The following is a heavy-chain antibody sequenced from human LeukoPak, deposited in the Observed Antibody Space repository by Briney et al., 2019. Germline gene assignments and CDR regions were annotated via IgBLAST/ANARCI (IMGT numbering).Heavy chain of an antibody. CDR2: INSDGSST. J-gene: IGHJ5*02. Sequence: GSLRLSCAASGFPFSSYWMHWVRQAPGKGLVWVSRINSDGSSTSYADSVKGRFTISRDNAKNTLYLQMNSLRAEDTAVYYCARVSSSSKVWFDPWGQGTLVTVSS. V-gene: IGHV3-74*01. D-gene: IGHD6-6*01. CDR3: ARVSSSSKVWFDP. CDR1: GFPFSSYW.